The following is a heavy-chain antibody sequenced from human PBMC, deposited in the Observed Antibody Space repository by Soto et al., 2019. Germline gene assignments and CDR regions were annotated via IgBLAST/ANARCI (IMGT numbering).Heavy chain of an antibody. V-gene: IGHV1-69*01. D-gene: IGHD6-6*01. Sequence: QVQLVQSGAEVKKPESSMKVSCKPSGGTFNNYAINWVRQAPGQGLEWMGGIIPIFGTANYAQKFQGRVTITADESTSTAYMELSSLRSEDTAVYYCARGSTEADYYYYGMDVWGQGTTVTVSS. CDR3: ARGSTEADYYYYGMDV. J-gene: IGHJ6*02. CDR2: IIPIFGTA. CDR1: GGTFNNYA.